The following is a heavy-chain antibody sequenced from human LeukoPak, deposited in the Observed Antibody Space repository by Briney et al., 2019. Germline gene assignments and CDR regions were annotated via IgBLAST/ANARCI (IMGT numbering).Heavy chain of an antibody. Sequence: SQTLSLTCTVSGGSISSGSYYWSWIRQPAGTGLEWIGRIYTSGSTNYNPSLKCRVTISVDTSKNQFSLKLSSVTAADTAVYYCARGPREQWLVNGPFDYWGQGTLVTVSS. D-gene: IGHD6-19*01. CDR1: GGSISSGSYY. CDR2: IYTSGST. V-gene: IGHV4-61*02. J-gene: IGHJ4*02. CDR3: ARGPREQWLVNGPFDY.